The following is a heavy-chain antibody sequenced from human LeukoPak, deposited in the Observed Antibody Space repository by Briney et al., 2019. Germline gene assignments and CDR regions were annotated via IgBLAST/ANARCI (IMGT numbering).Heavy chain of an antibody. V-gene: IGHV4-59*01. CDR3: ARDYYDSSGYYYGLDY. J-gene: IGHJ4*02. D-gene: IGHD3-22*01. CDR1: GGSISSYY. Sequence: PSETLSLTXTVSGGSISSYYWSWIRQPPGKGLEWIGYIYYSGSTNYNPSLKSRVTISVDTSKNQFSLKLSSVTAADTAVYYCARDYYDSSGYYYGLDYWGQGTLVTVSS. CDR2: IYYSGST.